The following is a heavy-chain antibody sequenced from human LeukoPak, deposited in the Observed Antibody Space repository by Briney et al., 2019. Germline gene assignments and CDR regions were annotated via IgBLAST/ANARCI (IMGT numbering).Heavy chain of an antibody. CDR1: GGSISTYY. CDR3: ARNAYYSADF. D-gene: IGHD2/OR15-2a*01. CDR2: IYYSGST. J-gene: IGHJ4*02. Sequence: PSETLSLTCTISGGSISTYYWYWIRQPPGKGLEWIGSIYYSGSTNYNPSLKSRVTISVDASKNQFSLKLSSVAAADTAIYYCARNAYYSADFWGLGTLVTVSS. V-gene: IGHV4-59*08.